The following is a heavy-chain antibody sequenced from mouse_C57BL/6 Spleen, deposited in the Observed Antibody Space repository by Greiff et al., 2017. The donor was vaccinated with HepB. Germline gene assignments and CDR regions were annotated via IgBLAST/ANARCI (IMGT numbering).Heavy chain of an antibody. V-gene: IGHV1-82*01. J-gene: IGHJ4*01. CDR3: ARTYYGNYPYAMDY. D-gene: IGHD2-10*01. Sequence: VQLQQSGPELVKPGASVKISCKASGYAFSSSWMNWVKQRPGKGLEWIGRIYPGDGDTNYNGKFKGKATLTADKSSSTAYMQLSSLTSEDSAVYFCARTYYGNYPYAMDYWGQGTSVTVSS. CDR2: IYPGDGDT. CDR1: GYAFSSSW.